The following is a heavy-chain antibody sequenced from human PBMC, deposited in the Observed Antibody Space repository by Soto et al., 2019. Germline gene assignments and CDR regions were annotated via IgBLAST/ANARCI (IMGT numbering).Heavy chain of an antibody. J-gene: IGHJ6*02. V-gene: IGHV1-69*06. CDR3: AAGDYSKLNYYYSYVMDV. D-gene: IGHD4-4*01. CDR1: GGTFSSYA. Sequence: QVQLVQSGAEVKKPGSSVKVSCKASGGTFSSYAISWVRQAPGQGLEWMGGIIPIFGTANYAQKFQGRVTITADKSTSTAYKELSSLRSEDTAVYYCAAGDYSKLNYYYSYVMDVLGQGTPVTVSS. CDR2: IIPIFGTA.